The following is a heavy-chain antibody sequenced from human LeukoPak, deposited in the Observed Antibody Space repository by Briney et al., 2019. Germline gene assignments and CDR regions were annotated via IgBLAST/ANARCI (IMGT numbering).Heavy chain of an antibody. CDR3: AKVGDFYGDYVGYFDY. D-gene: IGHD4-17*01. CDR2: ISGSGGST. J-gene: IGHJ4*02. Sequence: GGSLRLSCAASGFTFSSYAMSWVRQAPGKGLEGVSAISGSGGSTYYADSVKGRFTISRDNSKNTLYLQMNSLRAEDTAVYYCAKVGDFYGDYVGYFDYWGQGTLVTVSS. V-gene: IGHV3-23*01. CDR1: GFTFSSYA.